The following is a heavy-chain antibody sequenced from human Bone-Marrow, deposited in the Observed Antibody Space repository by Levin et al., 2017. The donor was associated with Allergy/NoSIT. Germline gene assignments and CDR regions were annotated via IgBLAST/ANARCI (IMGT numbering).Heavy chain of an antibody. Sequence: GASVKVSCKASGYTFTSYDINWVRQVAGQGLEWLGWMNSYSGTTGYAQKFQGRVTMTRDTSTNTSYMDLSSLRYEDTAIYYCARRHSGYDYSDYWGQGTLVTVSS. CDR2: MNSYSGTT. D-gene: IGHD5-12*01. CDR1: GYTFTSYD. CDR3: ARRHSGYDYSDY. J-gene: IGHJ4*02. V-gene: IGHV1-8*01.